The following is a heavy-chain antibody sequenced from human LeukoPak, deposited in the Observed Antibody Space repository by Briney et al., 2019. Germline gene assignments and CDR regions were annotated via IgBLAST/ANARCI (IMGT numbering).Heavy chain of an antibody. V-gene: IGHV4-39*01. CDR3: ARHHELYSSSAGPKKPKPELDY. J-gene: IGHJ4*02. Sequence: PSETLSLTCTVSGGSISSSSYYWGWIRQPPGKGLEWIGSIYYSGSTYYNPSLKSRVTISVDTSKNQFSLKLSSVTAADTAVYYCARHHELYSSSAGPKKPKPELDYWGQGTLVTVSS. D-gene: IGHD6-13*01. CDR2: IYYSGST. CDR1: GGSISSSSYY.